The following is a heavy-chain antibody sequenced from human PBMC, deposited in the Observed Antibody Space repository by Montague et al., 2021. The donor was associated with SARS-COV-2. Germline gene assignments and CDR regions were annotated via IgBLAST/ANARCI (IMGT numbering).Heavy chain of an antibody. CDR2: ISDRGRT. CDR3: TGDRLIAAADNYYYGMDV. D-gene: IGHD6-13*01. CDR1: GDSIRSYH. Sequence: SETLSLTCTVSGDSIRSYHWNWVRQPPGQGLEWVGRISDRGRTIYNHSLKSRVTISVDTSKNQFFLNLRSMVAADTAIYYCTGDRLIAAADNYYYGMDVWGPGTTVTVSS. J-gene: IGHJ6*02. V-gene: IGHV4-59*13.